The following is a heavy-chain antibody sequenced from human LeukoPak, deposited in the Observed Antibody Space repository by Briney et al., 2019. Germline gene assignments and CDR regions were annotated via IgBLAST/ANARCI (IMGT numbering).Heavy chain of an antibody. CDR2: IYYSGST. CDR3: ARRDTSGFYYYYFDY. D-gene: IGHD3-22*01. V-gene: IGHV4-39*07. Sequence: SKTLSLTCTVSGGSISSSSYYWGWIRQPPGKGLEWIGSIYYSGSTYYNPSLKSRVTISVDTSKNQFSLKLTSVTAADTAVYYCARRDTSGFYYYYFDYWGQGALVTVSS. CDR1: GGSISSSSYY. J-gene: IGHJ4*02.